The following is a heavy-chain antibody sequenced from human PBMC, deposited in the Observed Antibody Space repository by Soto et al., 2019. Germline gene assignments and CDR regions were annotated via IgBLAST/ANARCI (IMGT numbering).Heavy chain of an antibody. V-gene: IGHV1-69*13. CDR3: ASLTSIAALDAFDI. Sequence: SVKVSCKASGDTFSSYAISWVRQAPGQGLEWMGGIIPIFGTANYAQKFQGRVTITADESTSTAYMELSSLRSEDTAVYYCASLTSIAALDAFDIWGQGTMVTVSS. D-gene: IGHD6-6*01. J-gene: IGHJ3*02. CDR1: GDTFSSYA. CDR2: IIPIFGTA.